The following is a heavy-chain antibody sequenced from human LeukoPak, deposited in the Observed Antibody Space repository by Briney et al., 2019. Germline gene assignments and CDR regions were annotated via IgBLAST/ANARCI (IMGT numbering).Heavy chain of an antibody. Sequence: ASVKVSCKASGYTFTGYYMHWVRQAPGQGLEWMGWINPNSGGTNYAQKFQGRVTMTRGTSISTAYMELSRLRSDDTAVYYCARDVVAGTGDWFDPWGQGTLVTVSS. CDR3: ARDVVAGTGDWFDP. J-gene: IGHJ5*02. D-gene: IGHD6-19*01. V-gene: IGHV1-2*02. CDR2: INPNSGGT. CDR1: GYTFTGYY.